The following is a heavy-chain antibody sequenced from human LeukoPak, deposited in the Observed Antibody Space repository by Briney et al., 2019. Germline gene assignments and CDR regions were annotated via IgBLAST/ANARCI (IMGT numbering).Heavy chain of an antibody. CDR2: IFPGNSDT. CDR3: ARHPYSPYCSASNCYRWFDP. CDR1: GCSFTNYW. V-gene: IGHV5-51*01. J-gene: IGHJ5*02. Sequence: GESLKISCKGSGCSFTNYWIGWVRQMPGKGLEWMGVIFPGNSDTTYSPSFQGQVTISADKSISTAYLQLSSLKASDTAIYYCARHPYSPYCSASNCYRWFDPWGQGTLVTVSS. D-gene: IGHD2-21*02.